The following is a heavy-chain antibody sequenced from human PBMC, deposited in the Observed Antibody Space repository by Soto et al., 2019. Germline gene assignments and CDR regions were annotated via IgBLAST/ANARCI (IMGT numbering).Heavy chain of an antibody. CDR2: ISPYSGDT. CDR1: GYSFMKSW. Sequence: APVKISCVGFGYSFMKSWINWVRQAPGQGLELVGWISPYSGDTHSAQKFHGRLILITDAAASTPYMELGIHGFADTPLYYGTREASVLSPAAQPSRFDSWGQGTLVTVAS. CDR3: TREASVLSPAAQPSRFDS. J-gene: IGHJ4*02. D-gene: IGHD2-2*01. V-gene: IGHV1-18*01.